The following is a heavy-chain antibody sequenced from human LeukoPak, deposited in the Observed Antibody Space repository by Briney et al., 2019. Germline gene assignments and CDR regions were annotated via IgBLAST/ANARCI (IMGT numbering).Heavy chain of an antibody. CDR3: ARGVVGATDYFDY. J-gene: IGHJ4*02. Sequence: PSETLSLTCAVYGGSFSGYYWSWIRQLPGKGLEWIGEINHSGSTNYNPSLKSRVTISVDTSKNQFSLKLSSVTAADTAVYHCARGVVGATDYFDYWGQGTLVTVSS. CDR2: INHSGST. D-gene: IGHD1-26*01. CDR1: GGSFSGYY. V-gene: IGHV4-34*01.